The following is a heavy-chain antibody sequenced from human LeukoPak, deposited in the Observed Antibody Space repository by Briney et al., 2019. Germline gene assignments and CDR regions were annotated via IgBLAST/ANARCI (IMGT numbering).Heavy chain of an antibody. Sequence: AASVKVSCKASGYTFTDYYMNWVRQAPGQGLEWMGWFNPNSGGSSYAQNFQGRITMTRDTSISTAYMELSRLRSDDPAVYYCARVPDYYGSGSSSNWFDPWGQGTLVTVSS. CDR2: FNPNSGGS. D-gene: IGHD3-10*01. V-gene: IGHV1-2*02. J-gene: IGHJ5*02. CDR3: ARVPDYYGSGSSSNWFDP. CDR1: GYTFTDYY.